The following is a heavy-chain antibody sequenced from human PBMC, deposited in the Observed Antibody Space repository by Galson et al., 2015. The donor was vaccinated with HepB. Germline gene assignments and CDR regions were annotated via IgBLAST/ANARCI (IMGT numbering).Heavy chain of an antibody. D-gene: IGHD6-19*01. CDR1: GFTFSSYG. J-gene: IGHJ4*02. CDR3: AKDALPGITVAGTMEY. Sequence: SLRLSCAASGFTFSSYGMHWVRQAPGKGLEWVAVISYDGSNKYYADSVKGRFTISRDNSKNTLYLQMNSLRAEDTAVYYCAKDALPGITVAGTMEYWGQGTLVTVSS. CDR2: ISYDGSNK. V-gene: IGHV3-30*18.